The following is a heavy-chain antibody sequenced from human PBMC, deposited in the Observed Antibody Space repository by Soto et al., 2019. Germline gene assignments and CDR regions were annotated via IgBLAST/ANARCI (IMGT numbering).Heavy chain of an antibody. D-gene: IGHD2-15*01. V-gene: IGHV4-34*01. Sequence: PSETLSLTCAVYGGSFSGYYWSWIRQPPGKGLEWIGEINHSGSTNYNPSLKSRVTIPVDTSKNQFSLKLSSVTAADTAVYYCARGRQRYCSGGSCYSNWFDPWGQGTLVTVSS. CDR1: GGSFSGYY. J-gene: IGHJ5*02. CDR2: INHSGST. CDR3: ARGRQRYCSGGSCYSNWFDP.